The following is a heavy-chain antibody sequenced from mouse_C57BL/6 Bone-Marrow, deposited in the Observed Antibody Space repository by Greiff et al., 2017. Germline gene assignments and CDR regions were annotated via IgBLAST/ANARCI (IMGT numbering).Heavy chain of an antibody. CDR3: ARGITTVVDPLFDY. D-gene: IGHD1-1*01. Sequence: QVQLQQPGAELVMPGASVKLSCKASGYTFTSYWMHWVKQRPGQGLEWIGEIDPSDSYTNYNQKFKGKATLTVDTSSSTAYMQLSSLTSEDSAVYYCARGITTVVDPLFDYWGQGTTLTVSS. CDR2: IDPSDSYT. V-gene: IGHV1-69*01. CDR1: GYTFTSYW. J-gene: IGHJ2*01.